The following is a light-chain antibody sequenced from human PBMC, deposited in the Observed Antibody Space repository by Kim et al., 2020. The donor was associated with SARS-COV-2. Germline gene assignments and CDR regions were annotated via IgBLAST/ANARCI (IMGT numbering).Light chain of an antibody. CDR3: QAWASSTSVV. CDR2: QDT. CDR1: KLGDKY. V-gene: IGLV3-1*01. Sequence: SYELTQPPSVSVSPGQTASITCSGDKLGDKYAPWYQQKPGQSPVVVIYQDTKRPSGIPERFSGSNSGNTATLTIIGTQAMDEADYYCQAWASSTSVVFGG. J-gene: IGLJ2*01.